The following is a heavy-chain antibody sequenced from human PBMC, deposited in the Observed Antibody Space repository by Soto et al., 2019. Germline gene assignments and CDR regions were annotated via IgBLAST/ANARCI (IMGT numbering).Heavy chain of an antibody. CDR2: IYHSGST. CDR3: ARAGGLGAVAVDY. CDR1: GGYFSGYS. Sequence: SETLSLTCAVYGGYFSGYSWSWIRQPPGKGLEWIGYIYHSGSTYYNPSLKSRVTISVDRSKNQFSLKLSSVTASDTAVYYCARAGGLGAVAVDYWGQGTLVTVSS. J-gene: IGHJ4*02. V-gene: IGHV4-30-2*01. D-gene: IGHD6-19*01.